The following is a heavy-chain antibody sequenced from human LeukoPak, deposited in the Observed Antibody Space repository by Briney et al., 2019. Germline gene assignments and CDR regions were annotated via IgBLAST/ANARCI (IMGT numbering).Heavy chain of an antibody. D-gene: IGHD2-15*01. CDR1: GYNFIGYW. CDR3: AIRSCSGGSCYPTY. CDR2: IYPGDSDT. Sequence: GESLNISCKGSGYNFIGYWIGWVRQMPGKGLEWMGIIYPGDSDTRYSPSFQGQVTISADKSISTAYLQWSSLTASDTAMYYCAIRSCSGGSCYPTYWGQGTLVTVSS. V-gene: IGHV5-51*01. J-gene: IGHJ4*02.